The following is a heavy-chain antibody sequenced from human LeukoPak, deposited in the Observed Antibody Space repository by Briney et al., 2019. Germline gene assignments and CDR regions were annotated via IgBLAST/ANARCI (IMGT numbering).Heavy chain of an antibody. CDR2: IIPIFGTA. CDR1: GGTFSSYA. V-gene: IGHV1-69*13. Sequence: SVNVSCKASGGTFSSYAISWVRQAPGQGLEWMGGIIPIFGTANYAQKFQGRVTITADESTSTAYMELSSLRSEDTAVYYCARVSRFGESRRALDYWGQGTLVTVSS. J-gene: IGHJ4*02. D-gene: IGHD3-10*01. CDR3: ARVSRFGESRRALDY.